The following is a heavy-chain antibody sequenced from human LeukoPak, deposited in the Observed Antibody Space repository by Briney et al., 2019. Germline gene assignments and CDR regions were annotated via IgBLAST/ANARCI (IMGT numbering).Heavy chain of an antibody. CDR3: TKLGSGS. D-gene: IGHD3-10*01. V-gene: IGHV3-23*01. CDR2: ISGSGGTA. CDR1: GFTFSIYA. J-gene: IGHJ4*02. Sequence: GGSLRLSCAASGFTFSIYAMSWVRQAPGKGLEWVSAISGSGGTAYYADSVKGRFTISRDNAKNSLYLQMNSLRAEDTAVYYCTKLGSGSGGQGTLVTVSS.